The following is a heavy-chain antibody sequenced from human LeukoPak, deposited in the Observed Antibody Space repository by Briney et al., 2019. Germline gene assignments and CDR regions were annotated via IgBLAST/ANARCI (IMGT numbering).Heavy chain of an antibody. J-gene: IGHJ3*02. CDR1: GGSISSYY. CDR2: IYYSGST. CDR3: ARRAATVVTHDAFDT. Sequence: PSETLSLTCTVSGGSISSYYWSWIRQPPGKGLEWIGNIYYSGSTNYNPSLKSRVTISIDTSKNHFSLKLSSVTAADTAVYYCARRAATVVTHDAFDTWGQGTMVTVSS. V-gene: IGHV4-59*08. D-gene: IGHD4-23*01.